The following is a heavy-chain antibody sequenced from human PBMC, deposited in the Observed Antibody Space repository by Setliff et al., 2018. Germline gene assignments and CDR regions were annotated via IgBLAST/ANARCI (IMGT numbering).Heavy chain of an antibody. CDR3: ARVVPLGGTDR. CDR1: GGSISSSSYY. D-gene: IGHD1-1*01. J-gene: IGHJ5*02. V-gene: IGHV4-39*07. Sequence: SETLSLTCTVSGGSISSSSYYWGWIRQPPGKGLEWIGTIYYTGNTYYNPSLKSRVTISVDTSKNQFSLNLSSVTAADTAIYYCARVVPLGGTDRWGQGTLVTVPQ. CDR2: IYYTGNT.